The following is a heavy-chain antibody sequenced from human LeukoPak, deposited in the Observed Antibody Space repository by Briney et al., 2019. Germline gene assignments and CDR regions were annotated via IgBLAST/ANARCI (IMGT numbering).Heavy chain of an antibody. CDR1: GGSISSGSYY. V-gene: IGHV4-61*02. Sequence: SETLSFTCTVSGGSISSGSYYWSWIRQPAGKGLEWIGRIYTSGSTNYNPSLKSRVTISVDTSKNQFSLKLSSVTAADTAVYYCARALRSDYGGFHYYFDYWGQGTLVTVSS. J-gene: IGHJ4*02. CDR2: IYTSGST. CDR3: ARALRSDYGGFHYYFDY. D-gene: IGHD4/OR15-4a*01.